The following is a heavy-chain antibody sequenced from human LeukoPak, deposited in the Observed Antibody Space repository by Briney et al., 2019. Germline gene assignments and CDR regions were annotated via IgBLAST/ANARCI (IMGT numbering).Heavy chain of an antibody. D-gene: IGHD2-8*01. CDR3: AKGPIMRFDY. CDR1: GFSFNNYG. Sequence: GGSLRLSCAASGFSFNNYGMHWVRQAPGKGLDWVAVISYDGSNKYYADSVKGRFTISRDNSKNTLYLQMNSLRAEDTAVYYCAKGPIMRFDYWGQGTLVTVSS. CDR2: ISYDGSNK. V-gene: IGHV3-30*18. J-gene: IGHJ4*02.